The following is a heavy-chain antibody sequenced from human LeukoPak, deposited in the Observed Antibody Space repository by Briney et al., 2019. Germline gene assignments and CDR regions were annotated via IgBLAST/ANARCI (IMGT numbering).Heavy chain of an antibody. D-gene: IGHD4-23*01. CDR1: GFTVSSNY. J-gene: IGHJ6*04. Sequence: AGSLTLSCAASGFTVSSNYLSWVRHAPARGLEWVSVIYSDGSTYYADPVRGRFTISRDDSKNTLCLQMNSLRAEDTAVYYCARVDGKHYGGRGYYYYGMDVWGEASTVSVSS. V-gene: IGHV3-66*01. CDR3: ARVDGKHYGGRGYYYYGMDV. CDR2: IYSDGST.